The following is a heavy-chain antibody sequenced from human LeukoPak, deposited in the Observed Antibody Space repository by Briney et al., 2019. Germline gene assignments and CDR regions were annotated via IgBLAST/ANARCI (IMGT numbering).Heavy chain of an antibody. Sequence: SSETLSLTCAVSGASISGSGYYWGWIRQPPGKGLEWIGSVYSSGSTYYNASLQSRVTISIETSKNQISLRLNSVTAADTAMYYCAKSGGYGLIDYWGQGTLVTVSS. D-gene: IGHD1-26*01. J-gene: IGHJ4*02. CDR2: VYSSGST. V-gene: IGHV4-39*01. CDR1: GASISGSGYY. CDR3: AKSGGYGLIDY.